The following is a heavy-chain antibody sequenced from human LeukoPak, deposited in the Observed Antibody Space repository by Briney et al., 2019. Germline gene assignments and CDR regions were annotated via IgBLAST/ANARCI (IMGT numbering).Heavy chain of an antibody. CDR2: IYHSGST. D-gene: IGHD5-24*01. CDR1: GGSISSYY. Sequence: SETLSLTCTVSGGSISSYYWSWIRQPPGKGLEWIGYIYHSGSTNYNPSLKSRVTISVDTSKNQFSLKLSSVTAADTAVYYCASVMATIKSYYFDYWGQGTLVTVSS. CDR3: ASVMATIKSYYFDY. J-gene: IGHJ4*02. V-gene: IGHV4-59*08.